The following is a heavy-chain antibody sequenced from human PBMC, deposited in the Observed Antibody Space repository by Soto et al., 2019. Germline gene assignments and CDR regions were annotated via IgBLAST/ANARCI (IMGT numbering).Heavy chain of an antibody. D-gene: IGHD6-13*01. Sequence: SETLSLTCAVSGGSISSGGYSWSWIRQPPGKGLEWIGYIYHSGSTYYNPSLQSRVTMSVDTSMNQFSLNLSSVTAEDTAMYFCVSAPYIAAAIDHWGQGTLVTVSS. J-gene: IGHJ4*02. CDR2: IYHSGST. V-gene: IGHV4-30-2*05. CDR3: VSAPYIAAAIDH. CDR1: GGSISSGGYS.